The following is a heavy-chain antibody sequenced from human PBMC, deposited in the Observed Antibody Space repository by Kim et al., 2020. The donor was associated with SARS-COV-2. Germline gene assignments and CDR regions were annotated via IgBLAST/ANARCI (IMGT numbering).Heavy chain of an antibody. Sequence: VKVSCKASGYTFTSYAMHWVRQAPGQRLEWMGWINAGNGNTKYSQKFQGRVTITRDTSASTAYMELSSLRSEDTAVYYCAREGETYYYDSSGYFDYWGQGTLVTVSS. J-gene: IGHJ4*02. CDR3: AREGETYYYDSSGYFDY. CDR2: INAGNGNT. V-gene: IGHV1-3*01. D-gene: IGHD3-22*01. CDR1: GYTFTSYA.